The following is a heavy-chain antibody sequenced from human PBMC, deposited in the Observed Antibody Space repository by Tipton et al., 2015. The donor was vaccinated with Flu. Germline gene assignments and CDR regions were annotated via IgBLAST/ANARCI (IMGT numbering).Heavy chain of an antibody. CDR3: ARVGSDNSALD. Sequence: TLSLTCNVSGDSITDYYWSWIRQPPGKGLEWIASIYYSSRGSTSHYPSVKSRVTMSVDTSKNLVSLKLNSVTPDDTATYYCARVGSDNSALDWGQGTPVTVSS. CDR2: IYYSSRGST. V-gene: IGHV4-59*01. CDR1: GDSITDYY. J-gene: IGHJ4*02. D-gene: IGHD4-11*01.